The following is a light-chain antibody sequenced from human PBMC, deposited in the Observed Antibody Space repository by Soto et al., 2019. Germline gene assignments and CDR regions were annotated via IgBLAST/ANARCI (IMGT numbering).Light chain of an antibody. CDR3: QQYGSSTQFT. Sequence: EVVLTQSPGTLSLSPGERATLSCRASPSVSSRYLTWYQQKPGQAPRLLNYAASSRSTGIPDTFSVSGSVTDFILTITRLEPKDFAEYYCQQYGSSTQFTFGGGTKVEIK. V-gene: IGKV3-20*01. CDR2: AAS. CDR1: PSVSSRY. J-gene: IGKJ4*01.